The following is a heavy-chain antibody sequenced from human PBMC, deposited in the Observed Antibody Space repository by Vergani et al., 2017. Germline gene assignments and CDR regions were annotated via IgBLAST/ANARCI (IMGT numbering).Heavy chain of an antibody. CDR1: GFSFSSFG. CDR2: IHYDGSHE. D-gene: IGHD2-2*01. Sequence: QVQLVESGGGVVQPGRSLRLSCAASGFSFSSFGFHWVRQAPGKGLEWVAFIHYDGSHEYYIDSVKGRFTISRDNSKNTLILQMNGLIAEDTALYYCARGRCCATNSCYFSGAFDYWGLGTLVSVSS. CDR3: ARGRCCATNSCYFSGAFDY. J-gene: IGHJ4*02. V-gene: IGHV3-33*01.